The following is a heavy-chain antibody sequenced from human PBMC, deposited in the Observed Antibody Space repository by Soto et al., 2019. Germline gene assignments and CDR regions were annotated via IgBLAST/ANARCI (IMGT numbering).Heavy chain of an antibody. D-gene: IGHD5-12*01. V-gene: IGHV3-53*01. Sequence: GGSLRLSCAASGFTVTSNYSRWVRQATGKGLEWVSVISVAGTAHYAESVKGRVTVTRDKSENTVYLQMDSLRAEDTAVYYCARAVRSGYNYYYYNGMDVWGQGTTVTVSS. CDR3: ARAVRSGYNYYYYNGMDV. CDR1: GFTVTSNY. CDR2: ISVAGTA. J-gene: IGHJ6*02.